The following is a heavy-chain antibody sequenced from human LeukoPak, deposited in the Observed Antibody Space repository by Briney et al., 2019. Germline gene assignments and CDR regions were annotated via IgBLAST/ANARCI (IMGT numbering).Heavy chain of an antibody. D-gene: IGHD2-8*01. CDR1: GGSISSYY. CDR2: IYTSGST. V-gene: IGHV4-4*07. CDR3: AREGDIVLMVYATTDAFDI. Sequence: KPSETLSLTCTVSGGSISSYYWSWNRQPAGKGLEWIGRIYTSGSTNYNPSLKSRVTMSVDTSKNQFSLKLSSVTAADTAVYYCAREGDIVLMVYATTDAFDIWGQGAMVTVSS. J-gene: IGHJ3*02.